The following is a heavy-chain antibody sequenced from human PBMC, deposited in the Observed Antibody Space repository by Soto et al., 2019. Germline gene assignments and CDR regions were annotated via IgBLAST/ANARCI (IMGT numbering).Heavy chain of an antibody. J-gene: IGHJ4*02. V-gene: IGHV4-34*01. Sequence: LQQWGAGLLKPSETLSLTCALYGGSFCGYYWSWIRQPPGKGLEWIGEINPSGSTNYTPSLKRRVSISGDTPKNQFSLKLTSLTAADTAVYYCARGRDGGAANWGQGTLVTVSS. CDR2: INPSGST. CDR3: ARGRDGGAAN. D-gene: IGHD4-17*01. CDR1: GGSFCGYY.